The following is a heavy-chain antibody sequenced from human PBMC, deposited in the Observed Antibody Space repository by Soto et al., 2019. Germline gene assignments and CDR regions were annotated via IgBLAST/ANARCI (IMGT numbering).Heavy chain of an antibody. D-gene: IGHD1-26*01. CDR1: GFTFSSYA. CDR3: AKIISGNYYYYYGMDV. Sequence: GGSLRLSCAASGFTFSSYAMSWVRQAPGKGLEWVSAISGSDGRTFYADSVKGRFSISRDNSKNTLNLQMNSLRAEDTAVYYCAKIISGNYYYYYGMDVWGQGTTVTVSS. J-gene: IGHJ6*02. V-gene: IGHV3-23*01. CDR2: ISGSDGRT.